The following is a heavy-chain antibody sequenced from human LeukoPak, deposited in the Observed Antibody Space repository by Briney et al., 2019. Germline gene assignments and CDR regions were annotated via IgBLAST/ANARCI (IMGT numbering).Heavy chain of an antibody. Sequence: GGSLRLSCAASGFTFSSYAMHWVRQAPGKGLEYVSAISSNGGSTYYANSVKGRFTISRDNSKNTLYLQMGSLRAEDMAVYYCASISGYYDSPWDYWGQGTLVTVSS. CDR3: ASISGYYDSPWDY. V-gene: IGHV3-64*01. CDR2: ISSNGGST. D-gene: IGHD3-22*01. CDR1: GFTFSSYA. J-gene: IGHJ4*02.